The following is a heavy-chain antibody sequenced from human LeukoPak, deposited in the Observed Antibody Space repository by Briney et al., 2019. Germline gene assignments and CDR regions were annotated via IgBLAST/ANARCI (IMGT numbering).Heavy chain of an antibody. J-gene: IGHJ1*01. D-gene: IGHD4-17*01. Sequence: SETLSLTCTVSGGSISSSSYYWGWIRQPPGKGLEWIGNIYYTGSTYYNPSLKSRVTISVETSKNQFSLKLTSVTAADTAVYYCARWGGLHGDSIKYFQHWGQGTLVTVSS. CDR1: GGSISSSSYY. CDR2: IYYTGST. V-gene: IGHV4-39*01. CDR3: ARWGGLHGDSIKYFQH.